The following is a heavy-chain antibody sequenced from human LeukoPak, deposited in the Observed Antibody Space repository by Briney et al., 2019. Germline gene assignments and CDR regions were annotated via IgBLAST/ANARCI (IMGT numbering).Heavy chain of an antibody. CDR1: GFTFSIYS. CDR2: ITSSGDNT. V-gene: IGHV3-23*01. CDR3: AKDLKRYCSSTSCYPFDY. D-gene: IGHD2-2*01. Sequence: GGSLRLSCAASGFTFSIYSMSWVRQAPGKGLEWVSSITSSGDNTFYTDPVKGRFIISRDNSKSTLYLQMNSLRAEDTAVYYCAKDLKRYCSSTSCYPFDYWGQGTLVTVSS. J-gene: IGHJ4*02.